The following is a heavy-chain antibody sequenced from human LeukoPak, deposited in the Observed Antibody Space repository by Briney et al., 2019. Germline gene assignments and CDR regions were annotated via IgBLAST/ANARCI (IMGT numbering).Heavy chain of an antibody. Sequence: SETLSLTCTVSGGSISSYYWSWIRQPPGKGLEWIGYIYYSGSTNYNPSLKSRVPISVDTSKNQFSLKLSSVTAADTAVYYCARTDSSGSYDDYWGQGTLVTVSS. CDR1: GGSISSYY. CDR2: IYYSGST. J-gene: IGHJ4*02. CDR3: ARTDSSGSYDDY. D-gene: IGHD3-22*01. V-gene: IGHV4-59*01.